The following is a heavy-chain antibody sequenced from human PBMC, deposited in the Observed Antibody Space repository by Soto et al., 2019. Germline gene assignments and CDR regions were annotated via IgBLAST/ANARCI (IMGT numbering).Heavy chain of an antibody. D-gene: IGHD6-6*01. CDR2: INHSGST. J-gene: IGHJ4*02. CDR1: GGSFIGYY. CDR3: ASGLEYSSSSSFGGY. V-gene: IGHV4-34*01. Sequence: LSVNCVDYGGSFIGYYWSWIRQPPGKGLEWIGEINHSGSTNYNPSLKSRVTISVDTSKNQFSLKLSSVTAAETAVYYCASGLEYSSSSSFGGYWGQGTLVTVS.